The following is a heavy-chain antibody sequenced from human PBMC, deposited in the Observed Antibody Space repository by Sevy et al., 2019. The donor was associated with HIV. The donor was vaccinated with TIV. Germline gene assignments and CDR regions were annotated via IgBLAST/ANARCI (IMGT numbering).Heavy chain of an antibody. CDR1: GFTFSSYW. CDR2: INTDGSST. D-gene: IGHD2-15*01. J-gene: IGHJ3*02. CDR3: ARALGYCSGGSCYFDAFDI. Sequence: GGSLRLSCAASGFTFSSYWMHWVRQAPGKGLVWVSRINTDGSSTNYADSVKGRFTSSRNNAKNTLYLQMNSLRAADTAVYYCARALGYCSGGSCYFDAFDIWGQGTMVTVSS. V-gene: IGHV3-74*01.